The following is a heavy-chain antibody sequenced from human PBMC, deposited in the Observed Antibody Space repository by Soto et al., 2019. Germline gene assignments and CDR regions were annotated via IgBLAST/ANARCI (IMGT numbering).Heavy chain of an antibody. CDR3: ARDHRGICSGGSCYGYCYGMDV. J-gene: IGHJ6*02. V-gene: IGHV1-3*01. CDR1: GYTFTSYA. Sequence: ASVKVSCKASGYTFTSYAMHWVRQAPGQRLEWMGWINAGNGNTKYSQKFQGRVTITRDTSASTAYMELSSLRSEDTAVYYCARDHRGICSGGSCYGYCYGMDVWGQGTTVTVSS. CDR2: INAGNGNT. D-gene: IGHD2-15*01.